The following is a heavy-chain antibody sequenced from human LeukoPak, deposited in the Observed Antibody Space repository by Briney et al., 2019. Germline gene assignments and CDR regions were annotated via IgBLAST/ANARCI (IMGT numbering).Heavy chain of an antibody. CDR3: ARGVTMVRGVIIPLFDY. J-gene: IGHJ4*02. CDR2: IYHSGST. V-gene: IGHV4-38-2*02. D-gene: IGHD3-10*01. Sequence: SETLSLTCTVSGYSISSGYYWGWIRQPPGKGLEWIGSIYHSGSTNYNPSLKSRVTISVDTSKNQFSLKLSSVTAADTAVYYCARGVTMVRGVIIPLFDYWGQGTLVTVSS. CDR1: GYSISSGYY.